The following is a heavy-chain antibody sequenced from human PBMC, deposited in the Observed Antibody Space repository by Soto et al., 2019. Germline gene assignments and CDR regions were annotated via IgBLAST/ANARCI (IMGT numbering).Heavy chain of an antibody. CDR2: IYPGDSGT. Sequence: PGESLKISCKGSGYGFTSYWIGWVRQMPGKGLEWMGIIYPGDSGTRYSPSFQGQVTISAGKSISTAYLQWSSLKASDTAMYYCARHPREGDYVWGSYHPYYYYGMDVWGQGTTVTVSS. CDR3: ARHPREGDYVWGSYHPYYYYGMDV. CDR1: GYGFTSYW. D-gene: IGHD3-16*02. V-gene: IGHV5-51*01. J-gene: IGHJ6*02.